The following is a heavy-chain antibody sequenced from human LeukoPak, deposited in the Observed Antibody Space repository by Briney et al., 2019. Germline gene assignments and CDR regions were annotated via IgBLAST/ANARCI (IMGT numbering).Heavy chain of an antibody. CDR1: GFTVSSNY. V-gene: IGHV3-66*01. J-gene: IGHJ4*02. D-gene: IGHD5-18*01. CDR2: IYSGGST. CDR3: ASGRGYSYGSIGY. Sequence: GGSLRLSWAASGFTVSSNYMSWVRQAPGKGLEWVSVIYSGGSTYYADSVKGRFTISRDNSKNTLYLQMNSLRAEDTAVYYCASGRGYSYGSIGYWGQGTLVTVSS.